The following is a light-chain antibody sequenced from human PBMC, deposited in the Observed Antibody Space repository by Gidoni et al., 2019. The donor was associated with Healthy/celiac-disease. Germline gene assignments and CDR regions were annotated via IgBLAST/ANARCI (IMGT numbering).Light chain of an antibody. V-gene: IGKV3-11*01. CDR1: QSVSSY. Sequence: EIVLTQSPATLSLSPGERATLSCRASQSVSSYLAWYQQKPGQVPRLLIYDASNRSTGIQAKFSGSGSVTDFTLTISILEPEDFAVYYCQQRSNWPPTFGGGTKVEIK. CDR2: DAS. CDR3: QQRSNWPPT. J-gene: IGKJ4*01.